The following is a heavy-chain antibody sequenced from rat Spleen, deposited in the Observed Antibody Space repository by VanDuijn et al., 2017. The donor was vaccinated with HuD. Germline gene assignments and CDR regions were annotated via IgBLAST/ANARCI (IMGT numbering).Heavy chain of an antibody. J-gene: IGHJ2*01. CDR1: GFTFSDYY. V-gene: IGHV5-20*01. Sequence: EVQLAESGGGLGQPGRSLKLSCAASGFTFSDYYMAWVRQAPTKGLEWVASISYDGGSTYYRDSVKGRFTISRDNAKSTLELQRSYLGSEDTVIYYCVREDLGINDWGQGVMVTVSS. D-gene: IGHD1-9*01. CDR2: ISYDGGST. CDR3: VREDLGIND.